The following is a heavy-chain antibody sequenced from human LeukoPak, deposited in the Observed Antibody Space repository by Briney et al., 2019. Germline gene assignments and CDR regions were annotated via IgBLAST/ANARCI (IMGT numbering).Heavy chain of an antibody. J-gene: IGHJ4*02. Sequence: GGSLRLSCGASGFTFSSSAMHWVRQGPGKGLEWVAYIAHNGNNKYYADSVQGRFTISRDNSKGSLYLQMNSLRADDTAVYYCAKDGSWSCTDWGQGTLCRVSS. CDR2: IAHNGNNK. D-gene: IGHD2-8*02. CDR1: GFTFSSSA. CDR3: AKDGSWSCTD. V-gene: IGHV3-30*02.